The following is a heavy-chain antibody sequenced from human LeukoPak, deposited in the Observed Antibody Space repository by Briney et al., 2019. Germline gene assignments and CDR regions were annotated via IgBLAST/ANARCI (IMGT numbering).Heavy chain of an antibody. CDR1: GFTFGDYA. Sequence: GGSLRLSCTASGFTFGDYAMSWVRQAPGKGLEWVGFIRSKAYGGTTEYAASVKGRFTISRGDSKSIAYLQMNSLKTEDTAVYYCTRDPMWELWFDYWGQGTLVTVSS. CDR3: TRDPMWELWFDY. D-gene: IGHD1-26*01. V-gene: IGHV3-49*04. CDR2: IRSKAYGGTT. J-gene: IGHJ4*02.